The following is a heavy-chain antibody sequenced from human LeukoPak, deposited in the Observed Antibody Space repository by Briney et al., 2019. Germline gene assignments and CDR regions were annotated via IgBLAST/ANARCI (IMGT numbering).Heavy chain of an antibody. V-gene: IGHV3-23*01. J-gene: IGHJ4*02. CDR1: GFTFSSYA. Sequence: GGSLRLSCAASGFTFSSYAMSWVRQAPGKGLEWVSAISGSGGSTYYADSVKGRFTISRDNSKNTLYLQMNSLRAEDTAVYYCAKDSLTPVRGGILPYYFDYWGPGTLVNGSS. CDR2: ISGSGGST. CDR3: AKDSLTPVRGGILPYYFDY. D-gene: IGHD3-10*02.